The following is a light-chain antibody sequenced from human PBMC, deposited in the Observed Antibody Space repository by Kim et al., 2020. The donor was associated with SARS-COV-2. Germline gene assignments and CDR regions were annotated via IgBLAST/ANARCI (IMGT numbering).Light chain of an antibody. J-gene: IGLJ2*01. V-gene: IGLV1-44*01. CDR3: SSWDDSLNAVV. CDR2: YND. Sequence: GQRVTMSCSGSSSNIGSNTVNWYQQLPGTAPKLLIYYNDQRPSGVPDRFSGSKSGTSASLAISGLQSEDEDDYYCSSWDDSLNAVVFGGGTQLTVL. CDR1: SSNIGSNT.